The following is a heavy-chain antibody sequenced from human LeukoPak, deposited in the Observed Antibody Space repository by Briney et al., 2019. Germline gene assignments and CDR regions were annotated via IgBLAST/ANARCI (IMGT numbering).Heavy chain of an antibody. J-gene: IGHJ4*02. Sequence: SSETLSLTCTVSGGSIRDYYWGWIRQSPGKGLEWISYIYNSGTTNYSPSLKSRVTISEDMSKNHISLQMTSVTAADTALYYCARWNEGFDFWGQGALVTVSS. CDR1: GGSIRDYY. V-gene: IGHV4-4*08. CDR2: IYNSGTT. D-gene: IGHD1-1*01. CDR3: ARWNEGFDF.